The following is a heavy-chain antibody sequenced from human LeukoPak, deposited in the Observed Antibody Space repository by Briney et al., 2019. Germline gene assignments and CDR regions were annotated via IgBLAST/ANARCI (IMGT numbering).Heavy chain of an antibody. Sequence: SETLSLTCAVYGGSSSGYYWSWIRQPPGKGLEWIGEINHSGSTNYNPSLKSRVTISVDTSKNQFSLKLSSVTAADTAVYCCARHRPGNWFVPWGQGTLVTVSS. V-gene: IGHV4-34*01. D-gene: IGHD3-10*01. J-gene: IGHJ5*02. CDR3: ARHRPGNWFVP. CDR2: INHSGST. CDR1: GGSSSGYY.